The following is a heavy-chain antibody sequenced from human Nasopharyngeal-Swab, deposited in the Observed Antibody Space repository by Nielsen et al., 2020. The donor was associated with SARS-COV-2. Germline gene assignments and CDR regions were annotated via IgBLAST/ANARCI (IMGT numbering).Heavy chain of an antibody. V-gene: IGHV3-30*04. CDR3: ARDRYSSE. D-gene: IGHD6-19*01. Sequence: GGSLRLSCAASGFTFSSYAMHWVRQAPGKGLEWVAVISYDGSNKYYADSVKGRFTISRDNSKNTLYLQMNSLRAEDTAVYHCARDRYSSEWGQGSLVTVSS. CDR2: ISYDGSNK. CDR1: GFTFSSYA. J-gene: IGHJ4*02.